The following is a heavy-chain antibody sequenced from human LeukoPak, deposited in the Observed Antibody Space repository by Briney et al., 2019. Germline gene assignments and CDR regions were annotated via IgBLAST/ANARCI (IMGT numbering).Heavy chain of an antibody. J-gene: IGHJ4*02. CDR2: INHSGST. Sequence: PSETLSLTCAVYGGSFSGYYWNWIRQPPGKGLEWIGEINHSGSTNYNPSLKSRVTISVDTSKNQFSLKLSSVTAADTAVYYCAREGPMFDSGSYSKSLGYWGQGILVTVSS. CDR1: GGSFSGYY. V-gene: IGHV4-34*01. CDR3: AREGPMFDSGSYSKSLGY. D-gene: IGHD3-10*01.